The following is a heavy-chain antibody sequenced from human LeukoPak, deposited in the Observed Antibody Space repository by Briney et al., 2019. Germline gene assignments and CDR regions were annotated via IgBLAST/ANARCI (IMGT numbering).Heavy chain of an antibody. CDR1: VYTFTAYY. CDR3: ARGRQRSYLDY. CDR2: INPNRGGT. V-gene: IGHV1-2*02. Sequence: ASLRLSSTASVYTFTAYYIHGVGHAPAQGIEWMGWINPNRGGTRYSQNPQGRVTITRDTPISTVYMDLSRLLSHDTAVYYCARGRQRSYLDYWGQGTLVTVSS. J-gene: IGHJ4*02. D-gene: IGHD1-1*01.